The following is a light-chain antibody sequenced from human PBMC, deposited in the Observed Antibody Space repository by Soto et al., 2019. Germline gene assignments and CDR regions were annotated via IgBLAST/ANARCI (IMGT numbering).Light chain of an antibody. CDR3: QQYDNLPLT. CDR2: DAS. CDR1: QDISNY. V-gene: IGKV1-33*01. Sequence: DIQMTQSPSSLSASVGDRVPITCQASQDISNYLNWYQQKPGKAPKLLIYDASNLETGVPSRFSGSGSGTDFTFTISSLQPEDIATYHCQQYDNLPLTFGGGTKVDI. J-gene: IGKJ4*01.